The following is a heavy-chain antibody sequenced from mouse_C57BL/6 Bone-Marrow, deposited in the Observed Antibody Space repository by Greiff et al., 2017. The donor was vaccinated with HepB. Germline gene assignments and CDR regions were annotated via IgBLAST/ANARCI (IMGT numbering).Heavy chain of an antibody. CDR2: ISSGSSTI. V-gene: IGHV5-17*01. Sequence: EVQLQQSGGGLVKPGGSLKLSCAASGFTFSDYGMHWVRQAPEKGLEWVAYISSGSSTIYYADTVKGRFTISRDNAKNTLFLQMTSLRSEDTARYYCATLGPYYAMDYWGQGTSVTVSS. CDR3: ATLGPYYAMDY. J-gene: IGHJ4*01. CDR1: GFTFSDYG.